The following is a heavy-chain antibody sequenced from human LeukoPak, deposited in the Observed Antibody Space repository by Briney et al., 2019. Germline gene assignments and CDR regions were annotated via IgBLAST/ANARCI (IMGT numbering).Heavy chain of an antibody. CDR3: ARDRWELLSLDY. D-gene: IGHD1-26*01. J-gene: IGHJ4*02. CDR1: GFTFSSYE. Sequence: PGGSLRLSCAASGFTFSSYEMNWVRQAPGKGLEWVSYISSSGSTIYYADSVKGRFTISRDNAKNSLYLQMNSLRAEDTAVYYCARDRWELLSLDYWGQGTLVTVSS. CDR2: ISSSGSTI. V-gene: IGHV3-48*03.